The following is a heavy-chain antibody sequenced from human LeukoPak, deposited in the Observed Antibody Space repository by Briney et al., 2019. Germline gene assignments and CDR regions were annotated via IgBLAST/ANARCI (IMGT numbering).Heavy chain of an antibody. D-gene: IGHD6-19*01. J-gene: IGHJ3*02. CDR3: AREMYAGWYFAFDI. Sequence: GGSLRLSCTASGFTFSSFTMNWVRQGPGKGLEWVASISNSGDYISYADSLKGRFTISRDNAKNSLFLQMSSLRAEDTAVYYCAREMYAGWYFAFDIWGQGTMVTVSS. CDR2: ISNSGDYI. CDR1: GFTFSSFT. V-gene: IGHV3-21*01.